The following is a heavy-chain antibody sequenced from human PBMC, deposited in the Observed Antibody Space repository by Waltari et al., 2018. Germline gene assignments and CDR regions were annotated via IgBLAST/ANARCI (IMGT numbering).Heavy chain of an antibody. CDR3: AKVGATGGAFDI. CDR2: ISGCGTST. V-gene: IGHV3-23*03. CDR1: GFTFSSYA. J-gene: IGHJ3*02. Sequence: EVQLLEFGGGLVQPGGSLRLSCAASGFTFSSYAMSWVRQVPGKGREWVSVISGCGTSTYCADPMKGRFTISRDNSKNTLYLQMNSLRAEDTAVYYCAKVGATGGAFDIWGQGTMVTVSS. D-gene: IGHD1-26*01.